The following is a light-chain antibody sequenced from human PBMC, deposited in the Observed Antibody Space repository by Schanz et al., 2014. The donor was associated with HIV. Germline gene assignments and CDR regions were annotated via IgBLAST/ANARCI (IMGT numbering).Light chain of an antibody. J-gene: IGLJ1*01. V-gene: IGLV2-14*03. CDR2: DVT. CDR3: NSYSHSNTYV. CDR1: SSDIGAYNY. Sequence: QSALTQPASVSGSPGRSITISCTGTSSDIGAYNYVSWYQQQPGKAPKLMIYDVTDRPSGVSNRFSGSKSGNTASLTISGLQPEDEADYYCNSYSHSNTYVFGSGTKVTVL.